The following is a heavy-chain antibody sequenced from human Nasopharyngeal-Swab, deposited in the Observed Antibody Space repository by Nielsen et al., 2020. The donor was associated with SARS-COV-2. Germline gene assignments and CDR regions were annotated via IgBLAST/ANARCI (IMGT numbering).Heavy chain of an antibody. V-gene: IGHV3-33*01. D-gene: IGHD3-22*01. Sequence: GESLKISCAASGFTFSRYGMHWVRQAPGKGLEWVAVIWYDGSNKYYADSVKGRFTISRDNSKNTLYLQMNSLRAEDTAVYYCARDFGAYYDSTAKAYWGQGTLVTVSS. CDR3: ARDFGAYYDSTAKAY. CDR2: IWYDGSNK. J-gene: IGHJ4*02. CDR1: GFTFSRYG.